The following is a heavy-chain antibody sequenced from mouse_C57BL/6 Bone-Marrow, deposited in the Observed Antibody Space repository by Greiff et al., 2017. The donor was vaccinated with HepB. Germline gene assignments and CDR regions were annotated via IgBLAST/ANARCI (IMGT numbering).Heavy chain of an antibody. D-gene: IGHD2-1*01. CDR2: IWSDGST. J-gene: IGHJ1*03. Sequence: VKLQESGPGLVAPSQSLSITCTVSGFSLTSYGVHWVRQPPGKGLEWLVVIWSDGSTTYNSALKSRLSISKDNSKSQVFLKMNSLQTDDTAMYYCARHGNPYWYFDVWGTGTTVTVSS. CDR1: GFSLTSYG. CDR3: ARHGNPYWYFDV. V-gene: IGHV2-6-1*01.